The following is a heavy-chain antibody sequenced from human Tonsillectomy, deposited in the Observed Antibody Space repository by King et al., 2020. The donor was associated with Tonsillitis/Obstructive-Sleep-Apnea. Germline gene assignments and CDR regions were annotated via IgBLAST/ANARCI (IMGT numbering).Heavy chain of an antibody. J-gene: IGHJ6*02. Sequence: VQLVESGAEVKKPGESLRISCKASGYSFTSYWISWVRQMPGKGLEWMGRIDPSDSYTNYSPSFQGHVTISADKSISTAYLQWSSLKASDTAMYYCATPLQKVGPLRVWGQGTTVTVSS. V-gene: IGHV5-10-1*03. CDR3: ATPLQKVGPLRV. CDR1: GYSFTSYW. CDR2: IDPSDSYT. D-gene: IGHD1-26*01.